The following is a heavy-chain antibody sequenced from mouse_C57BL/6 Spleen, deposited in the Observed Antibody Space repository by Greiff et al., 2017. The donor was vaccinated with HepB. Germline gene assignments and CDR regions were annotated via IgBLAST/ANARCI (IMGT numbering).Heavy chain of an antibody. V-gene: IGHV1-55*01. CDR3: TRDYASGNY. CDR1: GYTFTSYW. Sequence: QVQLQQPGAELVKPGASVKMSCRASGYTFTSYWITWVKQRPVQGLEWIGEIYPGSGNSNYHENFKSKATLTVDTSSSTAYMQRSSLTSEDSAIYYCTRDYASGNYWGQGTTLTVSS. CDR2: IYPGSGNS. J-gene: IGHJ2*01. D-gene: IGHD1-1*01.